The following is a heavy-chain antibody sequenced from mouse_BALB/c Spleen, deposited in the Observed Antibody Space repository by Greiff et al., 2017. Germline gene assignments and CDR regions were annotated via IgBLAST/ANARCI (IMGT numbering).Heavy chain of an antibody. V-gene: IGHV5-17*02. CDR1: GFTFSSFG. CDR3: IYDGYYLAY. J-gene: IGHJ3*01. D-gene: IGHD2-3*01. Sequence: EVHLVESGGGLVQPGGSRKLSCAASGFTFSSFGMHWVRQAPEKGLEWVAYISSGSSTIYYADTVKGRFTISRDNPKNTLFLQMTSLRSEDTAMYYCIYDGYYLAYWGQGTLVTVSA. CDR2: ISSGSSTI.